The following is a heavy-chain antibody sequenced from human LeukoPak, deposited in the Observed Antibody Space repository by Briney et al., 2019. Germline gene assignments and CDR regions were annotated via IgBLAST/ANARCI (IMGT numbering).Heavy chain of an antibody. J-gene: IGHJ6*03. CDR1: GFTFSSYA. V-gene: IGHV3-23*01. CDR3: AEELRRTVTTGYYYMDV. CDR2: LSGSGGST. Sequence: GGSLRLSCAASGFTFSSYAMTWVRQAPGKGLEWVSALSGSGGSTYYADSVKGRLTISRDNSKNTVYLQMNSLRAEDTAVYYCAEELRRTVTTGYYYMDVWGKGTTVTVSS. D-gene: IGHD4-17*01.